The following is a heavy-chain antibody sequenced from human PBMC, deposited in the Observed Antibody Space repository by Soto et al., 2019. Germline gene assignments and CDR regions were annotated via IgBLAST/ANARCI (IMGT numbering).Heavy chain of an antibody. CDR1: GGSISSGDYY. CDR3: ARTPQDDYDRNWFDP. D-gene: IGHD4-17*01. V-gene: IGHV4-30-4*01. J-gene: IGHJ5*02. Sequence: SETLSLTCTVSGGSISSGDYYWSWIRQPPGKGLEWIGYIYYSGSTYYNPSLKSRVTTSVDTSKNQFSLKLSSVTAAETAVDYCARTPQDDYDRNWFDPWGQGTLVTVSS. CDR2: IYYSGST.